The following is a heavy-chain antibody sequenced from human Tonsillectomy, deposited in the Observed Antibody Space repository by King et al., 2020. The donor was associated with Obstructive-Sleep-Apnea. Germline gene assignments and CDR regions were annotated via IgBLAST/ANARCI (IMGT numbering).Heavy chain of an antibody. CDR1: GYRFDNYG. J-gene: IGHJ4*02. CDR3: ARGDSSWYFDY. Sequence: VQLVESGPEVKNPGASVKVSCKASGYRFDNYGISWVRQAPGQGLEWMGWISPYNGNTDYAQKLQVRFTMTTDTSTTTAYLELRSLRSDDTAVYYCARGDSSWYFDYWGQGTLVTVSS. V-gene: IGHV1-18*01. D-gene: IGHD6-13*01. CDR2: ISPYNGNT.